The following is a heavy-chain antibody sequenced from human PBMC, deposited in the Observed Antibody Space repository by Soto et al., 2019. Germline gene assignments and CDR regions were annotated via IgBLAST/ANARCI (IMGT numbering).Heavy chain of an antibody. Sequence: SLRLSCVASGFVFKNYEMNWVRQAPGKGLEWISYISTSGSTIYYADSVKGRFTISRDNAKNSLYLQMNSLRAEDTAVYYCARELAAAGSFGYWGQGTLVTVSS. D-gene: IGHD6-13*01. V-gene: IGHV3-48*03. CDR3: ARELAAAGSFGY. CDR1: GFVFKNYE. CDR2: ISTSGSTI. J-gene: IGHJ4*02.